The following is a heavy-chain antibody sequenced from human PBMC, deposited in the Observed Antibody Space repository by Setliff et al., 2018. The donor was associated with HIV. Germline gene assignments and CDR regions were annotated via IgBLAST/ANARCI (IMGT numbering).Heavy chain of an antibody. CDR2: INPSGGST. CDR3: AREGSFVPAAPLGNGNRILDF. Sequence: ASVKVSCKASGYTFTNYYMHWVRQAPGQGREWMGIINPSGGSTSDAQKFQGRVNMTRDTSTSTVHMEVSSLRSEDTAVYYCAREGSFVPAAPLGNGNRILDFWGQGTLVTVSS. D-gene: IGHD2-2*01. J-gene: IGHJ4*02. CDR1: GYTFTNYY. V-gene: IGHV1-46*01.